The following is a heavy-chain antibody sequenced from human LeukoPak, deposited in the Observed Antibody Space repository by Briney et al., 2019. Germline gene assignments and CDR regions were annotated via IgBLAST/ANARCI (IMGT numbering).Heavy chain of an antibody. CDR1: GGSISSYY. V-gene: IGHV4-59*12. CDR2: IYYSGST. CDR3: ARDSFDWLSIDY. J-gene: IGHJ4*02. D-gene: IGHD3-9*01. Sequence: SETLSLTCTVSGGSISSYYWSWIRQPPGKGLEWIGCIYYSGSTNYKPSLKSRVTISVDTSKNQFSLKLSSVTAADTAVYYCARDSFDWLSIDYWGQGTLVTVSS.